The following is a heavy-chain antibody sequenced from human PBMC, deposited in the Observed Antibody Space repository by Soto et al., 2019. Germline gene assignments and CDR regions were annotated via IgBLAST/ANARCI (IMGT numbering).Heavy chain of an antibody. J-gene: IGHJ4*02. CDR2: ISHSWSV. CDR3: ARSRFGRYQLLNDYYFDY. Sequence: HSETLSLTCAVSGGSISSSHFWGWVRQPPGKGLEWVGDISHSWSVNYNPSLKSRVTISVDTSKNQFSLKLSSVTAADTAVYYCARSRFGRYQLLNDYYFDYWGQGTLVTVSS. V-gene: IGHV4-4*02. CDR1: GGSISSSHF. D-gene: IGHD2-2*01.